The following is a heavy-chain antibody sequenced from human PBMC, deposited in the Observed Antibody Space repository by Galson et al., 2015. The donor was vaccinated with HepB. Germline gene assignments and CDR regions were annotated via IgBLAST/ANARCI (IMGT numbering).Heavy chain of an antibody. V-gene: IGHV1-69*04. D-gene: IGHD3-22*01. CDR3: ARRGLYDSSGRPDYYYYYGMDV. CDR1: GGTFSSYA. J-gene: IGHJ6*02. CDR2: IIPILGIA. Sequence: SVKVSCKASGGTFSSYAISWVRQAPGQGLEWMGRIIPILGIANYAQKFQGRVTITADKSTSTAYMELSSLRSEDTAVYYCARRGLYDSSGRPDYYYYYGMDVWGQGTTVTVSS.